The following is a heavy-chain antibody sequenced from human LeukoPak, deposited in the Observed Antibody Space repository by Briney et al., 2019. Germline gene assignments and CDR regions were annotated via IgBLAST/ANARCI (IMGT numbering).Heavy chain of an antibody. CDR1: GFTFSSFG. V-gene: IGHV3-23*01. Sequence: SGGSLRLSCAASGFTFSSFGMSWVRQVPGKGLEWVSSISSGAGSTYYADSVKGRFTISRDNSKNTLYLQMNSLRAEDTAVYYCAKAFHRDGYKKGKNPEYFQHWGQGTLVTVSS. CDR2: ISSGAGST. J-gene: IGHJ1*01. CDR3: AKAFHRDGYKKGKNPEYFQH. D-gene: IGHD5-24*01.